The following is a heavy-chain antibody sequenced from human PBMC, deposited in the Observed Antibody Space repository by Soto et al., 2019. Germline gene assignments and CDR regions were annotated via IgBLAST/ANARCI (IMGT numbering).Heavy chain of an antibody. D-gene: IGHD4-4*01. Sequence: EVQLLGSGGGLVQPGGSLRLSCVGSGFTFSTYWMNWVRQAPGKGLEWVANINPDGNVGTYVDSVRGRFTTSRDNEKNSLCLQMTSLRADDTAVYFCAGWGVHDYRYRGQGIMVTGSS. CDR2: INPDGNVG. CDR3: AGWGVHDYRY. V-gene: IGHV3-7*03. CDR1: GFTFSTYW. J-gene: IGHJ4*02.